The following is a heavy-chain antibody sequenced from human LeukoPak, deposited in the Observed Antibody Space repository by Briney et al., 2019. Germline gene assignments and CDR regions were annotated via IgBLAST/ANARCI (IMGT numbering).Heavy chain of an antibody. D-gene: IGHD3-22*01. V-gene: IGHV4-34*01. CDR3: ARARYYDSSP. CDR2: INHSGST. CDR1: GESFSGYY. J-gene: IGHJ5*02. Sequence: SETLSLTCAVYGESFSGYYWSWIRQPPGKGLEWIGEINHSGSTNYNPSLKSRVTISVDTSKNQFSLKLSSVTAADTAVYYCARARYYDSSPWGQGTLVTVSS.